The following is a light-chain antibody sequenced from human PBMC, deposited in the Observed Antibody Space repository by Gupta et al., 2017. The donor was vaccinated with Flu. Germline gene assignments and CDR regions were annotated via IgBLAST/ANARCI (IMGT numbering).Light chain of an antibody. CDR1: QSVSSSY. CDR3: QQYGSSPWT. CDR2: GAS. V-gene: IGKV3-20*01. Sequence: EIVLTQSPRTLSLSQGERATLSCRASQSVSSSYLAWYQQKPGQAPRRLIYGASSRAPGIPDRFSGSGSGTDFTLTISRLEPEDFAVYYCQQYGSSPWTFGQGTKVEIK. J-gene: IGKJ1*01.